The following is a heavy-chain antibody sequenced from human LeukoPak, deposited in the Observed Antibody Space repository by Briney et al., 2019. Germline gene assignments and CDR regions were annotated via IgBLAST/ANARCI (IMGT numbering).Heavy chain of an antibody. CDR1: GFTFSDYY. D-gene: IGHD3-3*01. CDR3: ARGSDYDFWSGYPYDAFDI. CDR2: ISSSGSTI. J-gene: IGHJ3*02. V-gene: IGHV3-11*04. Sequence: GGSLRLSCAASGFTFSDYYMSWIRQAPGKGLEWVSYISSSGSTIYYADSVKGRFTISRDNAKNSLYLQMNSLRAEDTAVYYCARGSDYDFWSGYPYDAFDIWGQGTMVTVSS.